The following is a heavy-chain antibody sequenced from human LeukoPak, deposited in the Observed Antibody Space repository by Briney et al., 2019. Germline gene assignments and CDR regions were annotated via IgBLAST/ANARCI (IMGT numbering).Heavy chain of an antibody. Sequence: GRSLSLPCAASGFTYSSYGMHCVRQAPGRGLEWVADISYDGSNKYYADSVKGRFTISRDNSKNTLYVHMNSLRAEDSAVYYCASRGEVGTFDYWGQGTLVSVSS. D-gene: IGHD1-1*01. CDR3: ASRGEVGTFDY. CDR2: ISYDGSNK. CDR1: GFTYSSYG. V-gene: IGHV3-30*03. J-gene: IGHJ4*02.